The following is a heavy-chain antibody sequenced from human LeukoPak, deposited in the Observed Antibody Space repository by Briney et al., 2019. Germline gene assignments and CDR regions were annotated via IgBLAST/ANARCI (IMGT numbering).Heavy chain of an antibody. D-gene: IGHD3-10*01. CDR1: GGSTRTYY. CDR3: ARGRLGGSGSYYNVLDY. J-gene: IGHJ4*02. V-gene: IGHV4-59*01. Sequence: SETLSLTCTVSGGSTRTYYWSWIRQPPGKGLEWIGYVSYSGSTNYNPSLKSRVTISVDTSRNQFSLKLSSVTAADTAVYYCARGRLGGSGSYYNVLDYWGQGTLVTVSS. CDR2: VSYSGST.